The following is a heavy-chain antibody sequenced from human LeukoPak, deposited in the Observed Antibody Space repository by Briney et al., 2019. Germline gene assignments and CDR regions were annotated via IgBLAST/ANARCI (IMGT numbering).Heavy chain of an antibody. CDR3: ARRVEVRGVINERLYYFDY. J-gene: IGHJ4*02. Sequence: SETLSLTCTVSGGSISSSSYYWGWIRQPPGKGLEWIADIYYSGSTYYNPSLKSRVTISVDTSKNQFSLKLSSVTAADTAVYYCARRVEVRGVINERLYYFDYWGQGTLFTVSS. V-gene: IGHV4-39*01. D-gene: IGHD3-10*01. CDR2: IYYSGST. CDR1: GGSISSSSYY.